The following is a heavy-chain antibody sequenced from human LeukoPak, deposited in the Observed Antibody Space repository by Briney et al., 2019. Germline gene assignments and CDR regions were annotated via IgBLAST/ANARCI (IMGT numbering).Heavy chain of an antibody. D-gene: IGHD3-10*01. Sequence: SETLSLTCAVYGGSFSGYYWSWIRQPPGKGLEWIGEINHSGSTNYNPSLKSRVTISVDTSKNQFSLKLSSVTAADTAVYYCASGGLPLWFGELITPYFDYWGQGTLVTVSS. J-gene: IGHJ4*02. V-gene: IGHV4-34*01. CDR1: GGSFSGYY. CDR2: INHSGST. CDR3: ASGGLPLWFGELITPYFDY.